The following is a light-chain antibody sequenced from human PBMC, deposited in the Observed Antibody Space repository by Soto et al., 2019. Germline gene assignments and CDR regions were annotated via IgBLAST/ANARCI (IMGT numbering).Light chain of an antibody. CDR1: QGVSSY. CDR3: QQLNSYPPYT. V-gene: IGKV1-9*01. Sequence: DIPLTQSPSFLSASVGDRVTITCRASQGVSSYLAWYQQKPGKAPKFLIYGASTLQTGVPSRFSGSGSGREFTLTISSLQPEDFATYYCQQLNSYPPYTFGQGTKLEIK. J-gene: IGKJ2*01. CDR2: GAS.